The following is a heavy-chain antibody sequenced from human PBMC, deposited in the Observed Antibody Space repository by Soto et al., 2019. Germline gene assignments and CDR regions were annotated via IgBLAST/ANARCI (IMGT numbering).Heavy chain of an antibody. V-gene: IGHV1-18*01. D-gene: IGHD3-10*01. CDR3: ARVRGTMVRGSGRNWFDP. Sequence: QVQLVQSGAEVKKPGASVKVSCKASGYTFTSYGISWVRQAPGQGLEWMGWISAYNGNTNYAQKLQGRVTMTTDTSTGTADRELRSLRSDDTSVYYCARVRGTMVRGSGRNWFDPWGQGTLVTVSS. J-gene: IGHJ5*02. CDR1: GYTFTSYG. CDR2: ISAYNGNT.